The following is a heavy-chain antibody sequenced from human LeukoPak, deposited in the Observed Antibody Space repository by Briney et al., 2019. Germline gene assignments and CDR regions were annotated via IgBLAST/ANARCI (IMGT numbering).Heavy chain of an antibody. D-gene: IGHD3/OR15-3a*01. Sequence: SETLSLTCAVYGVSFTDYYWTWIRQSPGKGLEWIGEINHSGSTNYNPSLKSRVTISVDTSKNQFSLKLSSVTAADTAVYYCARDLGTGDAFDIWGQGTMVTVSS. CDR1: GVSFTDYY. J-gene: IGHJ3*02. CDR3: ARDLGTGDAFDI. CDR2: INHSGST. V-gene: IGHV4-34*01.